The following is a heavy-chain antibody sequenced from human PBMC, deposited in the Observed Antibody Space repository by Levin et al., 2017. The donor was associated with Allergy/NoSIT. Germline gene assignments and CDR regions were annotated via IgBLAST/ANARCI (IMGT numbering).Heavy chain of an antibody. V-gene: IGHV3-74*01. Sequence: GESLKISCAASGFTFSSYWMHWVRQAPGKGLVWVSRINSDGSSTSYADSVKGRFTISRDNAKNTLYLQMNSLRAEDTAVYYCASSRYTGNYAQYWGQGTLVTVSS. CDR3: ASSRYTGNYAQY. CDR1: GFTFSSYW. CDR2: INSDGSST. D-gene: IGHD1-26*01. J-gene: IGHJ4*02.